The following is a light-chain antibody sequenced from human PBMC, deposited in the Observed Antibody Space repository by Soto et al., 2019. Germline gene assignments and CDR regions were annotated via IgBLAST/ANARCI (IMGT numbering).Light chain of an antibody. CDR2: EIT. Sequence: QSALTQPASVSGSTGQSVTISCTRTPSDIGTYIFVSWYQQHPGKAPKLMIYEITNRPSGVSNRFSGSKSGNTASLTISGLQAEDEADYCCSSYTGSNTLVVFGTGTKVTVL. V-gene: IGLV2-14*01. J-gene: IGLJ1*01. CDR1: PSDIGTYIF. CDR3: SSYTGSNTLVV.